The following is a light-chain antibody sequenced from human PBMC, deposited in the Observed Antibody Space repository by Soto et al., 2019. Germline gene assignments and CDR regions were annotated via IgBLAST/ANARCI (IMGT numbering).Light chain of an antibody. J-gene: IGLJ1*01. Sequence: SLLTQPASVSGSPGQSITISCTGTSSDVGSYNLVSWYQQHPGKAPKVMIYEVSKRPSGVSNRFSGSKSGNTASLTISGLQAEDEADYYCCSYGGSYVFGPGTKVTVL. CDR1: SSDVGSYNL. CDR3: CSYGGSYV. V-gene: IGLV2-23*02. CDR2: EVS.